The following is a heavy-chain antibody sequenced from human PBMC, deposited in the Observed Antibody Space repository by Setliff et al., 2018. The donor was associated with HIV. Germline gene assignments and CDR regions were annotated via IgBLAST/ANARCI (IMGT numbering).Heavy chain of an antibody. CDR1: GFTFSRYA. D-gene: IGHD3-22*01. Sequence: GSLRLSCAASGFTFSRYAMNWVRQAPGKGLEWVANIKKDGSDKFYVDSVKGRFAISRDNAKNSLNLEMNSLRAEDTAIYYCASSRPPDDSSGYLDHWGQGTLVTVSS. CDR2: IKKDGSDK. J-gene: IGHJ4*01. V-gene: IGHV3-7*03. CDR3: ASSRPPDDSSGYLDH.